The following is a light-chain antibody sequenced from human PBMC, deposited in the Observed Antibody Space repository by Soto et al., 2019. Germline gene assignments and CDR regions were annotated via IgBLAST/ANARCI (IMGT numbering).Light chain of an antibody. CDR1: QSISTW. V-gene: IGKV1-5*03. CDR3: QHYNSYSEA. Sequence: DIQMTQSSSALSASIGDRVNITWPASQSISTWLAWYQQKPGEAPKLLMYKASSLDSGVPSRFSGSGSGTECTITISSLQPDDVATYYCQHYNSYSEAFGQGTKVDIK. J-gene: IGKJ1*01. CDR2: KAS.